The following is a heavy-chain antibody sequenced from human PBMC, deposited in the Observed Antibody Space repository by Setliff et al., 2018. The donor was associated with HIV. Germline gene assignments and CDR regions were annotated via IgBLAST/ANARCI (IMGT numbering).Heavy chain of an antibody. Sequence: GSLRLSCAASGFSVSTYWMNWVRQHPGKGLEWIGNIYYSGSAYYNPSLKSRVTISVDKSNNQFSLKLTSVTAADTAVYYCASQPYNSGWFGGWFDPWGQGTLVTVSS. CDR1: GFSVSTYW. D-gene: IGHD6-19*01. CDR3: ASQPYNSGWFGGWFDP. CDR2: IYYSGSA. J-gene: IGHJ5*02. V-gene: IGHV4-4*02.